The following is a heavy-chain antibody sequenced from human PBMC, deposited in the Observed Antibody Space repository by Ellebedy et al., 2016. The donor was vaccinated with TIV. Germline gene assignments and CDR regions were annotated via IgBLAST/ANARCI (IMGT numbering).Heavy chain of an antibody. Sequence: GGSLRLSCAASGFMFDNFAMHWIRQAPGKGLEWVSGISWNSGSIGYADSVRGRFTIPRDNARNSVYLQMNSLRGDYTAFYYCAKEIFRGAATDTLTPYYFDHWGQGALVTVSS. J-gene: IGHJ4*02. CDR3: AKEIFRGAATDTLTPYYFDH. CDR2: ISWNSGSI. CDR1: GFMFDNFA. D-gene: IGHD3-10*01. V-gene: IGHV3-9*01.